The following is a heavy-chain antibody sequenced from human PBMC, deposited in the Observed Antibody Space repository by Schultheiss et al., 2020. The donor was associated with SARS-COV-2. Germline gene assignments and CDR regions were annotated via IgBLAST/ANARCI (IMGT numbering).Heavy chain of an antibody. V-gene: IGHV4-30-4*08. CDR3: ARNLGSSGYNDY. D-gene: IGHD3-22*01. J-gene: IGHJ4*02. Sequence: YWIGWVRQMPGKGLEWMGIIYYSGSTYYNPSLKSRVTISVDRSKNQFSLKVNSVTAADTAVYYCARNLGSSGYNDYWGQGTLVTVSS. CDR2: IYYSGST. CDR1: Y.